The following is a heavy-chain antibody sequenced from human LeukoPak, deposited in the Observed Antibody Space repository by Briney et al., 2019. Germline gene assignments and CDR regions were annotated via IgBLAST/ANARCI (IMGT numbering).Heavy chain of an antibody. Sequence: PGGSLRLSCAASGFTFSSYAMSWVRQAPGKGLEWVSAISGSGGSTYYADSVKGRFTISRDNSKNTLYLQMNSLRAEDTSVYYCAKAQRSSSSLNWFDPWGQGTLVTVSS. V-gene: IGHV3-23*01. J-gene: IGHJ5*02. D-gene: IGHD6-13*01. CDR3: AKAQRSSSSLNWFDP. CDR2: ISGSGGST. CDR1: GFTFSSYA.